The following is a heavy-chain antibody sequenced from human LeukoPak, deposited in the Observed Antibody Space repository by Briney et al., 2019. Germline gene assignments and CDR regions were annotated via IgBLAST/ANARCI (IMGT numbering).Heavy chain of an antibody. V-gene: IGHV3-9*01. CDR2: ISWNSGSI. CDR1: GFTFDDYA. Sequence: PGGSLRLSCAASGFTFDDYAMHWVRQAPGKGLEWVSGISWNSGSIGYADSVKGRFTISRDNAKNSLYLQMNSLRAEDTALYYCAKGRRAAAGTEGWFDPWGQGTLVTVSS. D-gene: IGHD6-13*01. CDR3: AKGRRAAAGTEGWFDP. J-gene: IGHJ5*02.